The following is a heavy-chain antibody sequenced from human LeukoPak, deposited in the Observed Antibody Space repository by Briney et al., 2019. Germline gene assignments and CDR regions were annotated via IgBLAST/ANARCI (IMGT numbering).Heavy chain of an antibody. J-gene: IGHJ5*02. CDR1: GFTVSSNY. Sequence: GGSLRLSCAASGFTVSSNYMSWVRQAPGKGLEWVSVIYSGGSTYYADSVKGRFTISRDNSKNTLYLQMNSLRAKDTAVYYCAREAVAGPNWFDPWGQGTLVTVSS. D-gene: IGHD6-19*01. CDR3: AREAVAGPNWFDP. CDR2: IYSGGST. V-gene: IGHV3-53*01.